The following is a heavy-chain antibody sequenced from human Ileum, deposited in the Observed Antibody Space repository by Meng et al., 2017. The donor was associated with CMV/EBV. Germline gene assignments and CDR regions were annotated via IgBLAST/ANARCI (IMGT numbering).Heavy chain of an antibody. CDR3: AKGGLSGSYQIDY. Sequence: GGSLRLSCAASGFTFSRYDMFWVRQAAGKGLELVSSIVAAGDTYYADSVKSRFTISRDNSKNTLYLKMNSLRAEDTAVYYCAKGGLSGSYQIDYWGQGTLVTVSS. D-gene: IGHD1-26*01. V-gene: IGHV3-13*01. CDR2: IVAAGDT. J-gene: IGHJ4*02. CDR1: GFTFSRYD.